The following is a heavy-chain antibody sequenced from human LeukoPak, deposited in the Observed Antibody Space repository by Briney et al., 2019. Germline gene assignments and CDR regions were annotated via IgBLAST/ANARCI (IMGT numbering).Heavy chain of an antibody. CDR3: AKNLCSSTSCYQYYYYGMDV. CDR1: GFTFSSYA. D-gene: IGHD2-2*01. Sequence: PGGSLRLSCAASGFTFSSYAMHWVRQAPGKGLEWVAVISYDGSNKYYADSVKGRFTISRDNSKNTLYLQMNSLRAEDTAVYYCAKNLCSSTSCYQYYYYGMDVWGQGTTVTVSS. V-gene: IGHV3-30*04. CDR2: ISYDGSNK. J-gene: IGHJ6*02.